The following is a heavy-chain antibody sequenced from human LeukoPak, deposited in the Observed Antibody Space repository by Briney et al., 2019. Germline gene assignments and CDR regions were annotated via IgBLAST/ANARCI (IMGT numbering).Heavy chain of an antibody. CDR3: VRGRTSSSWYPNLDY. CDR1: GGSVSSGSYY. CDR2: IYNSVRT. V-gene: IGHV4-61*01. D-gene: IGHD6-13*01. Sequence: SETLSLTCIVSGGSVSSGSYYWSWIRQPPGKGLEWIGYIYNSVRTNYNPSLKSRVTISVDTSKNQLSLKLSSVTAADTAVYFCVRGRTSSSWYPNLDYWGQGTLVTVSS. J-gene: IGHJ4*02.